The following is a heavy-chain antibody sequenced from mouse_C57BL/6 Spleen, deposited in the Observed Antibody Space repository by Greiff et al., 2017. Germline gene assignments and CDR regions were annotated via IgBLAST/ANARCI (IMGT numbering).Heavy chain of an antibody. J-gene: IGHJ3*01. Sequence: QVQLQQPGAELVKPGASVKLSCKASGYTFTSYWMQWVKQRPGQGLEWIGEIDPSDSYTNYNQKFKGKATLTVDTSSSTAYMQLSSLTSEDSAVYYCAIYGSSYRLFAYWGQGTLVTVSA. CDR1: GYTFTSYW. CDR3: AIYGSSYRLFAY. D-gene: IGHD1-1*01. CDR2: IDPSDSYT. V-gene: IGHV1-50*01.